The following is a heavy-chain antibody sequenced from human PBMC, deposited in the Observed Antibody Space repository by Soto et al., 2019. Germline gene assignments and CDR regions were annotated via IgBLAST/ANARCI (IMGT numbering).Heavy chain of an antibody. J-gene: IGHJ6*02. Sequence: PGGSLRLSCAASGFTFSSYSMNWVRQAPGKGLEWVSSISSSSSYIYYAESVKGRFTISRDNAKNSLHLKMNSLRAEDTAVYYCASLEGIAAAVPSRYYYYGMDVWGQGTTVTVYS. CDR2: ISSSSSYI. CDR3: ASLEGIAAAVPSRYYYYGMDV. D-gene: IGHD6-13*01. V-gene: IGHV3-21*01. CDR1: GFTFSSYS.